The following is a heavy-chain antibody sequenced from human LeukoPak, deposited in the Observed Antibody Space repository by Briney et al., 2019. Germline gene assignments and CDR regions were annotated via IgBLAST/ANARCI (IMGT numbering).Heavy chain of an antibody. Sequence: GGSLRLSCAASGFTFSSYWMNWVRQAPGKGLVWVSRIASDGSSTTYADSVKGRFSISRDNAKNTLYLQMNNLRAEDTAVYYCARAKPADFDLWGRGTLVTVSS. J-gene: IGHJ2*01. CDR2: IASDGSST. CDR1: GFTFSSYW. CDR3: ARAKPADFDL. V-gene: IGHV3-74*01.